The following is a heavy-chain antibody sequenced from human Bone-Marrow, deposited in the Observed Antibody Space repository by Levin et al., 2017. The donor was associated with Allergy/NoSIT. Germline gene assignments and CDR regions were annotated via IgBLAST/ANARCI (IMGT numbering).Heavy chain of an antibody. D-gene: IGHD3-9*01. J-gene: IGHJ4*02. CDR2: ISRTSGTI. CDR3: ARSPESFDWLFVFDY. V-gene: IGHV3-48*01. CDR1: FFLFLLSL. Sequence: PGGSLRLSFSSSFFLFLLSLLFFFLPSPLQGLAWVSYISRTSGTIYYTDSVKGRFTISRDNAKNSLYLQMNSLRAEDTAVYYCARSPESFDWLFVFDYWGQGTLVTVSS.